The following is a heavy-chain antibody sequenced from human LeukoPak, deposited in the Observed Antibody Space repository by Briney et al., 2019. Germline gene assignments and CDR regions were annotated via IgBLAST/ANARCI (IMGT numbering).Heavy chain of an antibody. J-gene: IGHJ6*02. V-gene: IGHV1-8*01. CDR2: MNPNSVNT. CDR1: GYTFTRYD. Sequence: VASVKVSCKASGYTFTRYDINWVRQATGQGLEWMGWMNPNSVNTGYAQKFQGRVTMTRNTSISTAYMELSSLRSEDTAVYYCASIMVRGVITRYGMDVWGQGTTVTVSS. D-gene: IGHD3-10*01. CDR3: ASIMVRGVITRYGMDV.